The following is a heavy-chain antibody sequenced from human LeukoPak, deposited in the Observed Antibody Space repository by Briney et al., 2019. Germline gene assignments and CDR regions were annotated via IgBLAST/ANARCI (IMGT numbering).Heavy chain of an antibody. J-gene: IGHJ6*03. CDR3: AKNGYYDILTGYYYYYYYMDV. Sequence: PGGSLRLSCAASGFTVSSNYMSWVRQAPGRGLEWVSVIYSGGSTYYADSVKGRFTISRDNSKNTLYLQMNSLRAEDTAVYYCAKNGYYDILTGYYYYYYYMDVWGKGTTVTVSS. V-gene: IGHV3-66*01. D-gene: IGHD3-9*01. CDR2: IYSGGST. CDR1: GFTVSSNY.